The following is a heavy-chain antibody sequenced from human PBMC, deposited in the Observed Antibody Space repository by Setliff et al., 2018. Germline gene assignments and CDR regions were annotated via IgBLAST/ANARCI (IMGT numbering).Heavy chain of an antibody. J-gene: IGHJ4*02. CDR2: IYTSWST. V-gene: IGHV4-61*09. CDR1: GDPMSSRRYY. Sequence: TLSLTCTVSGDPMSSRRYYWAWIRQPAGKGLEWIGQIYTSWSTNYNPSLKSRVTMSVDTSKNQFSLRLNSVTASDTAVYYCATTGTYRYFDYWGQGTLVTVSS. D-gene: IGHD1-1*01. CDR3: ATTGTYRYFDY.